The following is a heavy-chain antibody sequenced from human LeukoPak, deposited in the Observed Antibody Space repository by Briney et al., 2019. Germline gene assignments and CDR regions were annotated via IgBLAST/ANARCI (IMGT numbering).Heavy chain of an antibody. Sequence: PSETLSLNCSVSGGSISSHYWSWIRQPPGKGLEWIGYIYYSGSTYYNPSLRSRVTISVDTSKNLFSLKLSSVTAADTAVYYCARVQRPLDGADYWGQGTLVTVSS. CDR2: IYYSGST. V-gene: IGHV4-59*11. J-gene: IGHJ4*02. CDR1: GGSISSHY. CDR3: ARVQRPLDGADY. D-gene: IGHD1-1*01.